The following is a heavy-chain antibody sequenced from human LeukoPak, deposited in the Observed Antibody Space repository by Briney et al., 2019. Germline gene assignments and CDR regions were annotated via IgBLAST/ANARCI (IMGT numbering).Heavy chain of an antibody. V-gene: IGHV4-34*01. CDR1: GGSFSGYY. D-gene: IGHD6-19*01. CDR2: INHSGST. Sequence: PSETLSLTCAVYGGSFSGYYWSWIRQPPGKGLEWIGEINHSGSTNYNPSLKSRVTISVDTSKNQFSLKLSSVTAADTAVYYCARHRDGSGWTFFDYWGQGTLVTVSS. CDR3: ARHRDGSGWTFFDY. J-gene: IGHJ4*02.